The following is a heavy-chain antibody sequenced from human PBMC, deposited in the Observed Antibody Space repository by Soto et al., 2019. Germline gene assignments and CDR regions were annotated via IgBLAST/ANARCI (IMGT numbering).Heavy chain of an antibody. Sequence: PSETLSLTCTVWGGFISSSSYYWGWIRQSPGKGLEWIGAIYYDGSTYYNPSLQSRVIMSVDTSKTQFPLKLTSVTAADTAVYYCAKGGSSWTDYCYGMDVWGQGTTVTVSS. CDR2: IYYDGST. J-gene: IGHJ6*02. CDR1: GGFISSSSYY. CDR3: AKGGSSWTDYCYGMDV. V-gene: IGHV4-39*01. D-gene: IGHD6-13*01.